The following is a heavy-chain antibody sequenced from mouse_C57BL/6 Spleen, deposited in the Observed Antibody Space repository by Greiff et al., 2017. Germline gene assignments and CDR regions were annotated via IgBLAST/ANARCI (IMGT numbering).Heavy chain of an antibody. Sequence: QVQLQQSGPGLVQPSQSLSITCTVSVFSLTSYGVHWVRQSPGKGLEWLGVIWSGGSTDYNAAFISRLSLSKDNSKSQVFFKMKSLQADDTAIYYWTRNGMYYYGSSPLYAMDYWGQGTSVTGSS. CDR1: VFSLTSYG. D-gene: IGHD1-1*01. V-gene: IGHV2-2*01. J-gene: IGHJ4*01. CDR2: IWSGGST. CDR3: TRNGMYYYGSSPLYAMDY.